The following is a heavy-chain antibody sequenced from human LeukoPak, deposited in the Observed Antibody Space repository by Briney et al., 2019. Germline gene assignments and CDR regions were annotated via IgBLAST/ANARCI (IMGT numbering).Heavy chain of an antibody. CDR2: ISAYNGNT. CDR1: GYTFTSYG. J-gene: IGHJ6*03. V-gene: IGHV1-18*01. D-gene: IGHD2-15*01. Sequence: ASVKVSCKASGYTFTSYGISWVRQAPGQGLEWMGWISAYNGNTNYAQKLQGRVTMTTDTSTSTAYMELRSLRSDDTAMYYCARVKESSGGRMISGRFLDYKYYYMDVWGKGTTVTVSS. CDR3: ARVKESSGGRMISGRFLDYKYYYMDV.